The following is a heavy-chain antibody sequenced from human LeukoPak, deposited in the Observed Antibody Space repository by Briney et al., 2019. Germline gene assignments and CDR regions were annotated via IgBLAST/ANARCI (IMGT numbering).Heavy chain of an antibody. J-gene: IGHJ4*02. CDR2: IYHSGST. CDR1: GYSISSGYY. CDR3: ARASITMVRGVAYFDY. V-gene: IGHV4-38-2*02. Sequence: SETLSLTCTVSGYSISSGYYWGWIRQPPGKGLEWIGSIYHSGSTYYNPSLKSRVTISVDTSKNQFSLKLSSVTAADTAVYYCARASITMVRGVAYFDYWGQGTLVTVSS. D-gene: IGHD3-10*01.